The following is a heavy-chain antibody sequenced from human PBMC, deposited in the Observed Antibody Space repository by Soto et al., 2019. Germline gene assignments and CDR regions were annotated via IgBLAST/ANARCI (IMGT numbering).Heavy chain of an antibody. CDR2: TYYRSKWYN. CDR1: GDSVSSNSAA. Sequence: PSQTLSLTCAISGDSVSSNSAAWNWIRQSPSRGLEWLGRTYYRSKWYNDYAVSVKSRITINPDTSKNQFSLQLNSVTPEDTAVYYCARASTDITFGGVIPSFDYWGHGTLVTVSS. CDR3: ARASTDITFGGVIPSFDY. D-gene: IGHD3-16*02. V-gene: IGHV6-1*01. J-gene: IGHJ4*01.